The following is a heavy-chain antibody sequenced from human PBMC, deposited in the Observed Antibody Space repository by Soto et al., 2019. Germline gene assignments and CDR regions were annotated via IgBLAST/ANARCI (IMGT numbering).Heavy chain of an antibody. Sequence: ETLSLTCSVSGGSITSSSSYWGWIRQPPGKGLEWIGSIYYSGSTYYNPALKSRVTISVDTSKNQFSLKLTSVTAADTALYYCASPWGHTAMVLAYWGQGTRVT. J-gene: IGHJ4*02. CDR2: IYYSGST. D-gene: IGHD5-18*01. CDR3: ASPWGHTAMVLAY. V-gene: IGHV4-39*01. CDR1: GGSITSSSSY.